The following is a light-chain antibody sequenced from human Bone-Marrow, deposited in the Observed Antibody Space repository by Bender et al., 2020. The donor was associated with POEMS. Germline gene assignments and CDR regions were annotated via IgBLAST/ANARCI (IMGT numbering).Light chain of an antibody. V-gene: IGLV2-14*01. CDR1: SSDVGAYNF. CDR2: EGF. Sequence: QSALTQPASVSGSPGQSITISCTGTSSDVGAYNFVSWYQQHPGEAPQLIIYEGFKRPSGISNRFSGSKSGNTASLTISGLQAEDEADYYCSSYTRSATVVFGGGTKLTVL. CDR3: SSYTRSATVV. J-gene: IGLJ2*01.